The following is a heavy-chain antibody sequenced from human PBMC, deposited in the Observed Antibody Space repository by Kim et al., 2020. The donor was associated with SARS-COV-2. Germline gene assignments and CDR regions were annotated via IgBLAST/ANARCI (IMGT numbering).Heavy chain of an antibody. Sequence: SVKVSCKASGGTFSSYAISWVRQAPGQGLEWMGGIIPIFGTANYGQKFQGRVTITADKSTSTAYMELSSLRSEDTAVYYCAREGSGRAFDIWGQGTMVTVSS. CDR1: GGTFSSYA. J-gene: IGHJ3*02. CDR3: AREGSGRAFDI. CDR2: IIPIFGTA. D-gene: IGHD6-19*01. V-gene: IGHV1-69*06.